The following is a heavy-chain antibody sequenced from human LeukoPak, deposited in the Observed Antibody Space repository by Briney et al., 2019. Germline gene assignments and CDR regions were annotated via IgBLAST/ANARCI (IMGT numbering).Heavy chain of an antibody. CDR3: AKTRPLDSSSWSHGDY. CDR2: ISGSGDST. D-gene: IGHD6-13*01. CDR1: RFIFNTYA. V-gene: IGHV3-23*01. Sequence: GGSLRLSCAASRFIFNTYAMSWVRQAPGKGLEWVSAISGSGDSTYYGDSVKGRFTISRDNSKNTLYLQMNSLRAEDTAVYYCAKTRPLDSSSWSHGDYWGQGTLVTVSS. J-gene: IGHJ4*02.